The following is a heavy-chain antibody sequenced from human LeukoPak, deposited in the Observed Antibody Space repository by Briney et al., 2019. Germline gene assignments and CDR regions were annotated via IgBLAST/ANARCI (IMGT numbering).Heavy chain of an antibody. CDR3: ATHGGTTGTTG. D-gene: IGHD1-1*01. CDR2: INPNSGGT. CDR1: GYTFIGYY. V-gene: IGHV1-2*02. Sequence: ASVKVSCKASGYTFIGYYMHWVRQAPGQGLEWMGWINPNSGGTDYVQKFQGRVTMTRDTSISTAYMELIRLRSDDTAVYYCATHGGTTGTTGWGQGTLVTVSS. J-gene: IGHJ4*02.